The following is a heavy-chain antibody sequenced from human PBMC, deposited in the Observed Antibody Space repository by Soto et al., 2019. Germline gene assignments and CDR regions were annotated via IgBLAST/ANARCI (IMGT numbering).Heavy chain of an antibody. Sequence: EAQLLESGGELVQPGGSLRLSCAASGFTFSSHGMSWVRQAPGKGLECIAGLSRGGGSTYYADSVKGRFTISRDNSKNTLDLIMHSLRVEDTALYYCVKDGLFRTDGFDIWGQGTMVTVSS. CDR2: LSRGGGST. V-gene: IGHV3-23*01. D-gene: IGHD1-1*01. CDR1: GFTFSSHG. CDR3: VKDGLFRTDGFDI. J-gene: IGHJ3*02.